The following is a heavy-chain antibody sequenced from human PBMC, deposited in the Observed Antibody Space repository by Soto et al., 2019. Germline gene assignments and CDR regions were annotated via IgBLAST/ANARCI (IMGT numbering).Heavy chain of an antibody. CDR3: ASATTPTEY. CDR2: ISAAGSSA. V-gene: IGHV3-23*01. D-gene: IGHD4-17*01. Sequence: GGSLRLSCAASRFPFSNYAMVWVRQTPAKRLEWVATISAAGSSADYLDSVKGRFSISRDNSRNILFLQMNSLGPDDTAVYYCASATTPTEYWGQGTQVTVSS. CDR1: RFPFSNYA. J-gene: IGHJ4*02.